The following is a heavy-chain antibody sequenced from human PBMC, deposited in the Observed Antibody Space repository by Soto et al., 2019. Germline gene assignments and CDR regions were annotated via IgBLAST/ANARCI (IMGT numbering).Heavy chain of an antibody. V-gene: IGHV3-33*01. CDR2: IWYDGSNK. CDR1: GFTFSSYG. D-gene: IGHD3-22*01. Sequence: QVQLVESGGGVVQPGRSLRLSCAASGFTFSSYGMHWVRQAPGKGLEWVAVIWYDGSNKYYADSVKGRFTISRDNSKNTLYLQMNSLRAEDTAVYYCARSGTYYYDSSGYYANYYYYYGMDVRGQGTTVTVSS. J-gene: IGHJ6*02. CDR3: ARSGTYYYDSSGYYANYYYYYGMDV.